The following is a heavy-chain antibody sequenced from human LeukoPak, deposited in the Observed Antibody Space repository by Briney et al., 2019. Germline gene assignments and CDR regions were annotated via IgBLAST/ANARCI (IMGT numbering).Heavy chain of an antibody. V-gene: IGHV1-8*01. Sequence: ASVKVSCKASGYTFTSYDINWVRQATGQGLEWMGWMNPNSGNTGYAQQLQGRVTMTRNTSISTAYMELISLRSDDTAVYYCARGLYYDSTGYSSQRFDPWGQGTLVTVSS. CDR2: MNPNSGNT. CDR3: ARGLYYDSTGYSSQRFDP. CDR1: GYTFTSYD. J-gene: IGHJ5*02. D-gene: IGHD3-22*01.